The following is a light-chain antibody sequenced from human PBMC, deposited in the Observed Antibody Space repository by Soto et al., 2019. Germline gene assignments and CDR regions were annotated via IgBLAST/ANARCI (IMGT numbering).Light chain of an antibody. CDR2: WAS. CDR1: QGVLYSSNNKNY. V-gene: IGKV4-1*01. Sequence: DIVMTQSPDSLAVSLGERATINCKSSQGVLYSSNNKNYLAWYQQKPGQPPKLLIYWASTRESGVPDRFSGSGSGTDFTLTISSLQAEDVAVYYCQQYYSTPWTFGQGTKVEIK. CDR3: QQYYSTPWT. J-gene: IGKJ1*01.